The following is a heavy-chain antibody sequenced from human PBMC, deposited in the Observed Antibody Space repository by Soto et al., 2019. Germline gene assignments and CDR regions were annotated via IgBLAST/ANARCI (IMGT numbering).Heavy chain of an antibody. J-gene: IGHJ6*04. V-gene: IGHV3-23*01. D-gene: IGHD2-15*01. CDR2: FSPYGSTK. CDR3: AKVSWSAERDV. CDR1: GFTCRSCD. Sequence: EVQLLESGGGLIQPGGSLRLSCAASGFTCRSCDMSWVRQAPGKGLEWVSAFSPYGSTKYYADSVRGRFAISRDTSNNMLYLQMNSLRAEDTAVYYCAKVSWSAERDVWGKGTAVTVSS.